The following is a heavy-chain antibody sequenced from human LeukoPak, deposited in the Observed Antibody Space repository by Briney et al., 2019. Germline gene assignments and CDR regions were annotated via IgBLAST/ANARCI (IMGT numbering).Heavy chain of an antibody. CDR2: IYTSGST. J-gene: IGHJ3*02. Sequence: SETLSLTCTVSGGSISSYYWSWIRQPAGKGLEWIGRIYTSGSTNYNPSLTSRVTISIDTSKKHFSLKLGSVTAADTAVYYCARRRVLTGSSRGDAFDIWGQGTVVTVSS. CDR1: GGSISSYY. D-gene: IGHD3-9*01. V-gene: IGHV4-4*07. CDR3: ARRRVLTGSSRGDAFDI.